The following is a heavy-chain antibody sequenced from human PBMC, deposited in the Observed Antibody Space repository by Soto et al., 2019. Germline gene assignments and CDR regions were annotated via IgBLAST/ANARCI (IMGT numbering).Heavy chain of an antibody. J-gene: IGHJ5*02. Sequence: PSETLSLTCTVSGGSISSSSYCWGWIRQPPGKGLEWIGSIYYSGSTYYNPSLKSRVTISVDTSKNQFSLKLSSVTAADTAVYYCARHYDILTGYYWAWFDPWGQGTLVTVSS. D-gene: IGHD3-9*01. CDR2: IYYSGST. V-gene: IGHV4-39*01. CDR1: GGSISSSSYC. CDR3: ARHYDILTGYYWAWFDP.